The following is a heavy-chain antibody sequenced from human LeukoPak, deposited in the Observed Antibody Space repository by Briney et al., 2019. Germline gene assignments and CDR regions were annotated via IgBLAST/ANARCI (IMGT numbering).Heavy chain of an antibody. CDR2: IKSKTDGGTT. CDR1: GFTFSNAW. D-gene: IGHD3-10*01. CDR3: TTRITMVRGVKNAFDI. Sequence: PGGSLRLSCAASGFTFSNAWMSWVRQAPGKGLEWVGRIKSKTDGGTTDYAAPVKGRFTISRDDSKNTLYLQMNSLKTEDTAVYYCTTRITMVRGVKNAFDIWGQGTMVTVSS. J-gene: IGHJ3*02. V-gene: IGHV3-15*01.